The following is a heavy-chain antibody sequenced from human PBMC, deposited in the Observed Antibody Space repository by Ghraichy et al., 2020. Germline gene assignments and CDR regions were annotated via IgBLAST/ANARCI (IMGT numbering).Heavy chain of an antibody. J-gene: IGHJ4*02. V-gene: IGHV3-23*01. CDR2: IGGSDGST. D-gene: IGHD6-19*01. CDR1: GFAFGYYA. CDR3: AKDGSGSGWPESDY. Sequence: GESLNISCAASGFAFGYYAMSWVRQAPGKGLEWVSSIGGSDGSTYYADSVKGRFTISRDTSKNTLFLQMNSLKAEDTAVYYCAKDGSGSGWPESDYWGQGTLVTGSS.